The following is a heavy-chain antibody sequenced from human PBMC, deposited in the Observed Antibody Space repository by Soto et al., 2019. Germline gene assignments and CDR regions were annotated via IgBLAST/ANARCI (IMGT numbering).Heavy chain of an antibody. D-gene: IGHD2-2*01. CDR3: AVVPAASRPYYYGMDV. J-gene: IGHJ6*02. CDR2: ISSSSSYI. CDR1: VFTCSSYS. Sequence: PWWSLRISCSASVFTCSSYSMNWFRQAPGKGLEWVSSISSSSSYIYYADSVKGRFTISRDNAKNSLYLQMNSLRAEDTAVYYCAVVPAASRPYYYGMDVWGQGTTVTVSS. V-gene: IGHV3-21*01.